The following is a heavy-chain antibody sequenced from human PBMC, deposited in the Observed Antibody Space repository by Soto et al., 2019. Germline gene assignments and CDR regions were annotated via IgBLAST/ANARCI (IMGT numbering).Heavy chain of an antibody. CDR3: ASLYSSSWYYFDY. D-gene: IGHD6-13*01. Sequence: VASVKFSCKASGYSFTNYGISWVRQAPGQGLEWMGWVSAYNGNTDYAQKFQDRVTLTIDKSTSTAYMELSSLRSEDTAVYYCASLYSSSWYYFDYWGQGTLVTVS. V-gene: IGHV1-18*04. J-gene: IGHJ4*02. CDR2: VSAYNGNT. CDR1: GYSFTNYG.